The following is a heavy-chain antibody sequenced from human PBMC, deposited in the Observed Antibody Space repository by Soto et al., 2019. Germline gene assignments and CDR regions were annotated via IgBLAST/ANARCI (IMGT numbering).Heavy chain of an antibody. D-gene: IGHD3-3*01. CDR3: ARGPPLPRGGTIFGVVKVGRSAMSGAFDI. Sequence: GASVKVSCKASGYTFTSYDINWVRQATGQGLEWMGWMNPNSGNTGYAQKFQGRVTMTRNTSISTAYMELSSLRSEDTAVYYCARGPPLPRGGTIFGVVKVGRSAMSGAFDIWGQGTMVTVSS. CDR2: MNPNSGNT. V-gene: IGHV1-8*01. J-gene: IGHJ3*02. CDR1: GYTFTSYD.